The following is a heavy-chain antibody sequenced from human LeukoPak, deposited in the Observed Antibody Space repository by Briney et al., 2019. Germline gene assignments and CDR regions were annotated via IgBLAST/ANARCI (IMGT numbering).Heavy chain of an antibody. D-gene: IGHD3-10*01. V-gene: IGHV4-4*07. CDR2: IYTSGST. CDR3: VRDDGGLRRAFDI. Sequence: SETLSLTCTVSGGSISSYYWSWIRQPAGKGLEWIGRIYTSGSTNYNPSLKSRVTMSVDTSKNQFSLQLSSVTAADTAIYYCVRDDGGLRRAFDIWGKGTMATVS. CDR1: GGSISSYY. J-gene: IGHJ3*02.